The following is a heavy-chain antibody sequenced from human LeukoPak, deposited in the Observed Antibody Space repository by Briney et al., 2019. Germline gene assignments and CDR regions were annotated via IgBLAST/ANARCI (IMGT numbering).Heavy chain of an antibody. CDR3: ARGYYGDYV. CDR2: INHSGST. Sequence: SETLSLTCAVYGGSFSGYYWSWIRQPPGKGLEWIGEINHSGSTNYNPSLKSRVTISVDTSKNQFPLKLSSVTAADTAVYYCARGYYGDYVWGQGTLVTVSS. D-gene: IGHD4-17*01. CDR1: GGSFSGYY. V-gene: IGHV4-34*01. J-gene: IGHJ4*02.